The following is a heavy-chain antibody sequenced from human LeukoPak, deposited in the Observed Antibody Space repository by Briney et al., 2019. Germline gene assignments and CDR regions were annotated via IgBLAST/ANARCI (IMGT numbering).Heavy chain of an antibody. D-gene: IGHD3-22*01. CDR3: ASYYDSSGAFDY. CDR2: ISWSSGSI. J-gene: IGHJ4*02. CDR1: GFIFDDYA. V-gene: IGHV3-9*01. Sequence: GGSLRLSCAASGFIFDDYAMHWVRQAPGKGLEWVSGISWSSGSIGYADSVKGRFTVSRDNAKNSLYLQMNSLRAEDTAVYYCASYYDSSGAFDYWGQGTLVTVSS.